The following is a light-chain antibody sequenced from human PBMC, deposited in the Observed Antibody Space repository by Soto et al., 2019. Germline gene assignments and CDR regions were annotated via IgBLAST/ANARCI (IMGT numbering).Light chain of an antibody. J-gene: IGKJ2*01. Sequence: ETVMTQSPATLSVSPGDRVTLSCRASQSIGTNLLWFQQSPGQPPRLLISGASDRVAGVPDRFSGSGSGTDFTLTISGLQSEDCAVYYCQQYAGWPRTFGRGTKLEIK. CDR1: QSIGTN. V-gene: IGKV3-15*01. CDR2: GAS. CDR3: QQYAGWPRT.